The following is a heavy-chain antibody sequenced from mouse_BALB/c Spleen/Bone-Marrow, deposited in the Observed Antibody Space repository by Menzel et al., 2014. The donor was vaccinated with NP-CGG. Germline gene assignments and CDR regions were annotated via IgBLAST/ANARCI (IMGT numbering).Heavy chain of an antibody. D-gene: IGHD2-14*01. CDR3: ARYRLGTYFDY. J-gene: IGHJ2*01. CDR2: VDPANGNT. V-gene: IGHV14-3*02. CDR1: GFNIKDTY. Sequence: EVMLVESGAELVKPGASVKLSCTASGFNIKDTYMHWVKQRPEQGLEWIGRVDPANGNTKYDPKFQGEATITADTSSNTAYLQLSSRTSEYTAVYYCARYRLGTYFDYWGQGTTLTVSS.